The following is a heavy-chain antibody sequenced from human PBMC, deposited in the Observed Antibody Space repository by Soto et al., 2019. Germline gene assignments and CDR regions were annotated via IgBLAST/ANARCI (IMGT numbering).Heavy chain of an antibody. D-gene: IGHD3-10*01. CDR2: MNPNSGNT. J-gene: IGHJ5*02. CDR3: ARGSGEPGWFDP. V-gene: IGHV1-8*01. CDR1: GYTFTSYD. Sequence: GSVKVSCKASGYTFTSYDINWVRQATGQGLEWMGWMNPNSGNTGYAQKFQGRVTMTRNTSISTAYMELSSLRSEDTAVYYCARGSGEPGWFDPWGQGXLVTVSS.